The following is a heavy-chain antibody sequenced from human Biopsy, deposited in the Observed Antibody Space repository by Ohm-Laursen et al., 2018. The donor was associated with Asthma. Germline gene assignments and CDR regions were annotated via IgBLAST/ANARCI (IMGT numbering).Heavy chain of an antibody. D-gene: IGHD5-24*01. V-gene: IGHV4-30-2*01. J-gene: IGHJ4*02. CDR1: GGSISSGGYS. Sequence: PSETLSLTCSVSGGSISSGGYSWSWIRQPPGKGLEWIGYIYHSGSTYYNPSLRSRVTISVDRSKNQFSLKLNSVTAADTAVYYCARVKVGYNFDYWGQGTLVTVSS. CDR3: ARVKVGYNFDY. CDR2: IYHSGST.